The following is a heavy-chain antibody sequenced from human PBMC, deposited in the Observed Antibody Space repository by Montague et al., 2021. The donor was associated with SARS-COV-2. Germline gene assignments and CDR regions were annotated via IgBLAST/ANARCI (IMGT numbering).Heavy chain of an antibody. D-gene: IGHD2-21*01. CDR2: VFYSGTT. Sequence: SETLSLTCTVSGVSISTFYWTWLRQPPGRGLEWVAYVFYSGTTSYNPSLTSRATISLDTSKNQFSLRLGSVTATDTAVYYCARDQSTHPWWCLDLWGRGTPVTVSS. CDR1: GVSISTFY. J-gene: IGHJ6*02. CDR3: ARDQSTHPWWCLDL. V-gene: IGHV4-59*01.